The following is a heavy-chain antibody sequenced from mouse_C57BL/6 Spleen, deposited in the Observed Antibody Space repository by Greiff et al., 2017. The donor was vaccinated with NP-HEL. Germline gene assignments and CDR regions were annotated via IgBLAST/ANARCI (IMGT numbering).Heavy chain of an antibody. CDR3: ARSAPIEGTAMDY. Sequence: EVQLQQSGPELVKPGDSVKISCKASGYSFTGYFMNWVMQSHGKSLEWIGRINPYNGDTFYNQKFKGKATMTVDKSSSTAHMELRSLTSEDSAVYYCARSAPIEGTAMDYWGQGTSVTVSS. V-gene: IGHV1-20*01. CDR2: INPYNGDT. J-gene: IGHJ4*01. CDR1: GYSFTGYF. D-gene: IGHD2-12*01.